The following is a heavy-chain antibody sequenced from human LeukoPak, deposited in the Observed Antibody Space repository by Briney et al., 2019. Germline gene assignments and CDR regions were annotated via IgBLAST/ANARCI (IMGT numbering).Heavy chain of an antibody. J-gene: IGHJ4*02. CDR1: GGSISSYY. CDR3: ARQRGYYYDSSGYYFVGSFFDY. V-gene: IGHV4-59*08. CDR2: IYYSGST. Sequence: SETLSLTCTVSGGSISSYYWSWIRQPPGKGLEWIGYIYYSGSTNYNPSLKSRVTISVDTSKNQFSLKLSSVTAADTAVYYCARQRGYYYDSSGYYFVGSFFDYWGQGTLVTVSS. D-gene: IGHD3-22*01.